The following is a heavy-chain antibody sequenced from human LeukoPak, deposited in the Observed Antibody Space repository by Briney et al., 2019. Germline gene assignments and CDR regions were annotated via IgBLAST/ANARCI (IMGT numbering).Heavy chain of an antibody. CDR3: ARDYLGFGESGFDY. CDR2: ISSRSNYI. CDR1: GLSFSDHN. J-gene: IGHJ4*02. Sequence: GGSLRLSCAVSGLSFSDHNMNWVRQAPGKGLEWVASISSRSNYIYYADSLKGRVTVSRDNARNSLFLQMTSLRAEDTAVYYCARDYLGFGESGFDYWGQGTQVTVSS. V-gene: IGHV3-21*01. D-gene: IGHD3-10*01.